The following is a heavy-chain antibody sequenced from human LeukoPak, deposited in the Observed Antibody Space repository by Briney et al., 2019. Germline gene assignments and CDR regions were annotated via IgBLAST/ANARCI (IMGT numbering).Heavy chain of an antibody. V-gene: IGHV3-7*05. CDR2: IKEDGSET. CDR3: ARVRGGSATSDFEY. J-gene: IGHJ4*02. D-gene: IGHD2-2*01. Sequence: PGRSLRLSCAAGGFTFSYYWMSWVRQAPGKGLEWVANIKEDGSETHYADSVEGRFTISRDNPKNSLYLQMNSLRDEDTAIYYCARVRGGSATSDFEYWGQGTLVTVSS. CDR1: GFTFSYYW.